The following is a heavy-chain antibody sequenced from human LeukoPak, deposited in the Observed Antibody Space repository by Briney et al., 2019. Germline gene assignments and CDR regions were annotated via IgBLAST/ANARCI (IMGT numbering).Heavy chain of an antibody. V-gene: IGHV1-69*04. CDR3: ARGPYRSSYLTGYYYVNY. CDR2: IIPILGIA. Sequence: GSSVKVSCKASGGTFSSYAISWVRQAPGQGLEWMGRIIPILGIANYAQKFQGRVTITADKSTSTAYMELSSLRSEDTAVYYCARGPYRSSYLTGYYYVNYWGQGTLVTVSS. D-gene: IGHD3-9*01. J-gene: IGHJ4*02. CDR1: GGTFSSYA.